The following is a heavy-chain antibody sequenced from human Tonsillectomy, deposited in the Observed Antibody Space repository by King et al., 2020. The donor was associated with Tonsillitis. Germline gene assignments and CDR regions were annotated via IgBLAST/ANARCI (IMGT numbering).Heavy chain of an antibody. Sequence: VQLVESGAEVKKPGSSVKVSCKTSGGTFSSYVINWVRQAPGQGLEWMGGIIPIFGTAHYAQQFQGRDTITTDESTSAAYMELSGLISEDAAVYYCAREIVGGWLGYWGQGTVVTVPS. CDR2: IIPIFGTA. CDR3: AREIVGGWLGY. D-gene: IGHD6-19*01. CDR1: GGTFSSYV. J-gene: IGHJ4*02. V-gene: IGHV1-69*01.